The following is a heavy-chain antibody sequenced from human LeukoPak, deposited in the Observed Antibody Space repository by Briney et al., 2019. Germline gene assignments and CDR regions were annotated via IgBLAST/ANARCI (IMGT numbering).Heavy chain of an antibody. Sequence: PSETLSLTCTVSGYSISSGYYWGWIRQPPGKGLEWIGSIYHSGSTYYNASLKSRVTISVDTSKNQFSLKLSSVTAADTAVYYCARHLSSGWEWGVDYWGQGTLVTVSS. J-gene: IGHJ4*02. CDR2: IYHSGST. CDR1: GYSISSGYY. CDR3: ARHLSSGWEWGVDY. V-gene: IGHV4-38-2*02. D-gene: IGHD6-19*01.